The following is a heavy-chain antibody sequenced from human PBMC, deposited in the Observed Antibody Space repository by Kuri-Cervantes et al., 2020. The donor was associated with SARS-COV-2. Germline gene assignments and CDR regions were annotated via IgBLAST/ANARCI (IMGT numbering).Heavy chain of an antibody. V-gene: IGHV1-69*13. CDR2: TIPIFGTA. D-gene: IGHD3-22*01. CDR3: ARVMLLNSMIVMVHGFDI. CDR1: GGTFSSYA. Sequence: SVTVSCKASGGTFSSYAISWVRQAPGQGLEWMGGTIPIFGTAKYAQKFQGRVTITADETTSTAYMELSSLRSEDTAVYYRARVMLLNSMIVMVHGFDIWGQGPMVTVSS. J-gene: IGHJ3*02.